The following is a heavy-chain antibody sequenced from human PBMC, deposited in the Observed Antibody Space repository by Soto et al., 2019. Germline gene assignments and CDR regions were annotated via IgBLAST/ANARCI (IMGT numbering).Heavy chain of an antibody. J-gene: IGHJ6*02. CDR2: IIPILGIA. CDR1: GCTFSSYT. V-gene: IGHV1-69*02. Sequence: SVKVSCKASGCTFSSYTISWVRQAPGQGLEWMGRIIPILGIANYAQKFQGRVTITPDTSTSTAYMELSSLRSEDTAVYYCARECIGAVQGLFDVWGQGTMVTVSS. D-gene: IGHD6-19*01. CDR3: ARECIGAVQGLFDV.